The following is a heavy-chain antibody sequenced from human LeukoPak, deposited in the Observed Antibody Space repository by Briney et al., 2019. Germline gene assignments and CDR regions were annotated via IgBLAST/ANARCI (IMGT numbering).Heavy chain of an antibody. V-gene: IGHV4-34*01. CDR3: GRNCGGSSGYYYYYGMDV. CDR1: GGSFSGYY. CDR2: INHSGST. Sequence: SETLSLTCAVYGGSFSGYYWSWIRQPPGKGLEWIGEINHSGSTNYNPSLKSRVTISVDTSKNQFSLKLSSVTAADTAVYYCGRNCGGSSGYYYYYGMDVWGQGTTVTVSS. J-gene: IGHJ6*02. D-gene: IGHD3-22*01.